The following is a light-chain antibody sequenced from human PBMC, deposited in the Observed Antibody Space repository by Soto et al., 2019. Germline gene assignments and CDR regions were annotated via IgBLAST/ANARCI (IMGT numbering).Light chain of an antibody. J-gene: IGLJ2*01. Sequence: QSALTQPASVSGSPGQSITISCIGTSSDVGNYELVSWYQQLPGKAPKLIIYEVTKRPSGVPNRFSGSKSGNTASLTISGLLAEAEADYHCCSFAGGSTYVVFGGGTKLTVL. CDR2: EVT. V-gene: IGLV2-23*02. CDR1: SSDVGNYEL. CDR3: CSFAGGSTYVV.